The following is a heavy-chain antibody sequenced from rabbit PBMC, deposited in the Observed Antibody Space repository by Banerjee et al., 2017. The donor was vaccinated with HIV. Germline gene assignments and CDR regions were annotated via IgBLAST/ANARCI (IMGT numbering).Heavy chain of an antibody. V-gene: IGHV1S45*01. CDR2: IYAGSSGST. CDR1: GFSLNIYE. Sequence: QEQLEESGGDLVKPEGSLTLTCTASGFSLNIYEMCWVRQAPGKGLEWIACIYAGSSGSTYYASWAKGRFTISKTSSTTVTLQMTSLTAADTATYFCARDLAGVIGWNFSLWGPGTLVTVS. CDR3: ARDLAGVIGWNFSL. D-gene: IGHD4-1*01. J-gene: IGHJ4*01.